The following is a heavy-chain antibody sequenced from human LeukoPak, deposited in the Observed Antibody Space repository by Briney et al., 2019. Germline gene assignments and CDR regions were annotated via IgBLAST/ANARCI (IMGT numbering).Heavy chain of an antibody. V-gene: IGHV3-23*01. D-gene: IGHD3-3*01. CDR3: AKGVRVTIFGVVTLFDY. Sequence: GGSLRLTCAAFGFIVRSNHINWVRQAPGKGLEWVSSISGSGSSTYYADSVKGRFTISRDNSKNTLYLQMNSLRAEDTAVYYCAKGVRVTIFGVVTLFDYWGQGTLVTVSS. J-gene: IGHJ4*02. CDR1: GFIVRSNH. CDR2: ISGSGSST.